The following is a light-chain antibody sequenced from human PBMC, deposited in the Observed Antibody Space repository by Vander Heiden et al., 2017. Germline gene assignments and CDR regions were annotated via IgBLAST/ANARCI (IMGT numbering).Light chain of an antibody. J-gene: IGKJ2*01. CDR2: AAS. CDR1: QSISSY. Sequence: DIQITQSPSSLSASVGDRVTITCRASQSISSYLNWYQQKPGKAPKLLIYAASSLQSGVPSRFSGSGSVTDFTLTISSLQPEDFATYYCQQSDSTLYTFGQGTKLEIK. V-gene: IGKV1-39*01. CDR3: QQSDSTLYT.